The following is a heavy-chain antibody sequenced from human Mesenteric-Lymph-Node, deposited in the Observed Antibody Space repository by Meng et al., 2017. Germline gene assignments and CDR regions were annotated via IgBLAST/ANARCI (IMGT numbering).Heavy chain of an antibody. CDR1: VFNFGGYA. CDR3: SHWTGYQTFDY. V-gene: IGHV3-49*04. CDR2: IRPKAYGGTA. Sequence: GESLKISCTTSVFNFGGYAMSWVRQAPGKGPGWVGFIRPKAYGGTARYAASVQGRFTISRDDSRSIAYLQMNSLKTEDTAVYYCSHWTGYQTFDYWGQGTLVTVSS. J-gene: IGHJ4*02. D-gene: IGHD3/OR15-3a*01.